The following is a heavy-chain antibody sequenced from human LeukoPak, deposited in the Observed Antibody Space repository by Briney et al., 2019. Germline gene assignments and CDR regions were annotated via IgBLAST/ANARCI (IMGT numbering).Heavy chain of an antibody. J-gene: IGHJ4*02. CDR1: GSTFTSYY. D-gene: IGHD6-13*01. Sequence: ASVKVSCKASGSTFTSYYMHWVRQAPGQGLEWMGIINPSGGSTSYAQKFQSRVTMTRDTPTSTVYMELSSLRSEDTAVYYCARGGSSWTGDYWGQGTLVTVSS. CDR2: INPSGGST. CDR3: ARGGSSWTGDY. V-gene: IGHV1-46*01.